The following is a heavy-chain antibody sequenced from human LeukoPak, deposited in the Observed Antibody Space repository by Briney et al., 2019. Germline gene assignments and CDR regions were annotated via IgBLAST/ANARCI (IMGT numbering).Heavy chain of an antibody. J-gene: IGHJ4*02. V-gene: IGHV3-30*04. CDR3: ARDGWQWLSNPPDF. D-gene: IGHD6-19*01. Sequence: AGRSLRLSCAASGFTFSSYAMHWVRQAPGKGLEWVAVISYDGSNKYYADSVKGRFTISRDNSKNTLYLQMNSLRAEDTAVYYCARDGWQWLSNPPDFWGQGTLVTVSS. CDR1: GFTFSSYA. CDR2: ISYDGSNK.